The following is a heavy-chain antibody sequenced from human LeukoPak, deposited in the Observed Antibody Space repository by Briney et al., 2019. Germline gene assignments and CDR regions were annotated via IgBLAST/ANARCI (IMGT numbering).Heavy chain of an antibody. Sequence: SETLSLTCTVSGGSISSGSYYWSWIRQPAGKGLEWIGRIYTNGSTNYNPSLKSRVTISVDTSKNQFSLKLSSVTAADTAVYYCAREVGAYYYYMDVWGKGTTVTISS. D-gene: IGHD1-26*01. CDR2: IYTNGST. CDR1: GGSISSGSYY. V-gene: IGHV4-61*02. J-gene: IGHJ6*03. CDR3: AREVGAYYYYMDV.